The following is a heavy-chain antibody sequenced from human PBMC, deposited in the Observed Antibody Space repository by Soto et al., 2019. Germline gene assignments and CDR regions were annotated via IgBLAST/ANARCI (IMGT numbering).Heavy chain of an antibody. CDR3: ARVNDFWRGMFDY. Sequence: SETLSLTCAVSGGSISSGGYSWSWIRQPPGKGLEWIRYIYHSGSTYYNPSLKSRVTISVDGSKNQFSLKLSSVTAADTAVYYGARVNDFWRGMFDYWGQGTLVTVSS. V-gene: IGHV4-30-2*01. D-gene: IGHD3-3*01. CDR2: IYHSGST. CDR1: GGSISSGGYS. J-gene: IGHJ4*02.